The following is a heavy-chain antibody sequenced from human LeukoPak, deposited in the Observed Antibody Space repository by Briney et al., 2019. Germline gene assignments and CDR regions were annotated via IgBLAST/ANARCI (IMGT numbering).Heavy chain of an antibody. V-gene: IGHV3-74*01. J-gene: IGHJ5*02. Sequence: GGSLRLSCAASGFTFSSYWMHWVRQAPGKGLVWVSRINTDGSSTGYADSVKGRFTISRDNSKNTLYLQMNSLRAEDTAVYYCAKALRSSGWYPFDPWGQGTLVTVSS. CDR2: INTDGSST. CDR3: AKALRSSGWYPFDP. D-gene: IGHD6-19*01. CDR1: GFTFSSYW.